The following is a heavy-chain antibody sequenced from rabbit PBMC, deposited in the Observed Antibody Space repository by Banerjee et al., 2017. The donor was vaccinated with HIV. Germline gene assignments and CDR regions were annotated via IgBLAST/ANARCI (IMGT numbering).Heavy chain of an antibody. V-gene: IGHV1S40*01. CDR1: GFSFSSSYC. CDR2: IYTGSGST. D-gene: IGHD8-1*01. CDR3: ARGAGSSDL. Sequence: QSLEESGGDLVKPGGTLTLTCTVSGFSFSSSYCMCWVRQAPGKGLEWIACIYTGSGSTYYASWAKGRFTISKTSSTTVTLQMTSLTAADTATYFCARGAGSSDLWGQGTLVTVS. J-gene: IGHJ3*01.